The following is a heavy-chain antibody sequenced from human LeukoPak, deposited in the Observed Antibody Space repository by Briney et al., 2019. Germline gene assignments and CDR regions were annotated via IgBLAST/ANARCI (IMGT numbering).Heavy chain of an antibody. D-gene: IGHD5-24*01. V-gene: IGHV3-7*01. J-gene: IGHJ4*02. Sequence: GGSLRLSCAASGFIFSTYWMMWARLAPGKGLEWVANMKGDGSEIHYVDSVKGRFTISRDNAKNSLYLQMNSLRPEDTAVYYCAKGASDGYKIIKFDYWGQGTLVTVSS. CDR3: AKGASDGYKIIKFDY. CDR1: GFIFSTYW. CDR2: MKGDGSEI.